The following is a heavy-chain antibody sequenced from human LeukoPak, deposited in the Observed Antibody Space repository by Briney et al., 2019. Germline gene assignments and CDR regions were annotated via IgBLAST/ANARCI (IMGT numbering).Heavy chain of an antibody. V-gene: IGHV3-23*01. D-gene: IGHD5-12*01. CDR2: ISGSGGNT. CDR1: GGSTSSSTYY. CDR3: ARVATLHSFYMDV. Sequence: QTSETLSLTCTVSGGSTSSSTYYWGWVRQAPGKGLEWVSAISGSGGNTYYADSVKGRFTVSRDNSRDTLYVQMNSLRDEDTALYFCARVATLHSFYMDVWGKGTTVTISS. J-gene: IGHJ6*03.